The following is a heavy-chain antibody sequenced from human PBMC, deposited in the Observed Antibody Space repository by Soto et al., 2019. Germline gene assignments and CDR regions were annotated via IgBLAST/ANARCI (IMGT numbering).Heavy chain of an antibody. CDR3: VKGIGGSWFHYFDY. CDR2: ISWNSGSI. J-gene: IGHJ4*02. Sequence: GGSLRLSCAASGFTFDDYAMYWVRQAPGKGLEWVSGISWNSGSITYADSVQGRFTISRDNAKTFLYLQMDSLASVDTALYFCVKGIGGSWFHYFDYWGQGTLVTVSS. D-gene: IGHD6-13*01. V-gene: IGHV3-9*01. CDR1: GFTFDDYA.